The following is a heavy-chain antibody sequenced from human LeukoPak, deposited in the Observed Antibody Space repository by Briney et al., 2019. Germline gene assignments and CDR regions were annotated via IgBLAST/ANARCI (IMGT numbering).Heavy chain of an antibody. D-gene: IGHD3-3*01. V-gene: IGHV1-2*02. J-gene: IGHJ5*02. CDR1: GYTFTGHY. Sequence: ASVKVSCKASGYTFTGHYMHWVRQAPGQGLEWMGWINPNSGGTNYAQKFQGRVTMTRDTSISTAYMELSRLRSDDTAVYYCARDQNPDYDFWSGSRWFDHWGQGTLVTVSS. CDR3: ARDQNPDYDFWSGSRWFDH. CDR2: INPNSGGT.